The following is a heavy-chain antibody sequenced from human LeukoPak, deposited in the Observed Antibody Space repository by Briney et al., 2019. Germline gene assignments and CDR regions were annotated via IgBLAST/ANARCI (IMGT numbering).Heavy chain of an antibody. D-gene: IGHD4-17*01. CDR2: ISGSGGST. J-gene: IGHJ4*02. CDR1: GFTFSSYA. Sequence: GGSLRLSCAASGFTFSSYAMSWVRHAPGKGLEWVSAISGSGGSTYYADSVKGRFTISRDNSKNTLYLQMNSLRAEDTAVYYCAASATVTRAFDYWGQGTLVTVSS. CDR3: AASATVTRAFDY. V-gene: IGHV3-23*01.